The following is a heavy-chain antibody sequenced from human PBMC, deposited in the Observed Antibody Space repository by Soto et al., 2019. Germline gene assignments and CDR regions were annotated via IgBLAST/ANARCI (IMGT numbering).Heavy chain of an antibody. CDR2: IIPIFGTA. J-gene: IGHJ6*02. D-gene: IGHD6-13*01. V-gene: IGHV1-69*13. CDR1: GGTFSSYA. Sequence: SVKVSCKASGGTFSSYAISWVRQAPGQGLEWMGGIIPIFGTANYAQKFQGRVTITADESTSTAYMELSSLRSEDTAVYYCARPPIAAAGTHYYYGMDVWGQGTTVTVSS. CDR3: ARPPIAAAGTHYYYGMDV.